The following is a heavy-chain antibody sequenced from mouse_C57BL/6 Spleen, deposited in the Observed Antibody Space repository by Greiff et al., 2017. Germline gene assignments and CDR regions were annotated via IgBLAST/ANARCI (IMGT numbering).Heavy chain of an antibody. CDR1: GYTFTSYT. V-gene: IGHV1-4*01. D-gene: IGHD2-4*01. Sequence: ESGAELARPGASVKMSCKASGYTFTSYTMHWVKQRPGQGLEWIGYINPSSGYTKYNQKFKDKATLTADKSSSTAYMQLSSLTSEDSAVYYCARGGDYDDYYAMDYGGQGTSVTVSS. CDR2: INPSSGYT. CDR3: ARGGDYDDYYAMDY. J-gene: IGHJ4*01.